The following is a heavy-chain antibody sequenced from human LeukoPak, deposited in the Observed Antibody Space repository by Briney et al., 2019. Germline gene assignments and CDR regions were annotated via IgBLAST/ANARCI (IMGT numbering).Heavy chain of an antibody. CDR3: ARVSGITMIVVLKHDAFDI. CDR2: IYHSGST. D-gene: IGHD3-22*01. CDR1: GGSISSSNW. V-gene: IGHV4-4*02. J-gene: IGHJ3*02. Sequence: PSGTLSLTCAVSGGSISSSNWWSWVRQPPGKGLEWLGEIYHSGSTNYNPSLQSRVTISLDKSKNQFSLKLSSVTAADTAVYYCARVSGITMIVVLKHDAFDIWGQGTMVIVSS.